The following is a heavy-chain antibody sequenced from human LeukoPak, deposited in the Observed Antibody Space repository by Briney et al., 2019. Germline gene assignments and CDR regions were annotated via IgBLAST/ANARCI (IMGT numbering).Heavy chain of an antibody. CDR3: ARGYRTGDMTIFAY. CDR1: GYIFNGYY. Sequence: ASVKVSCKTSGYIFNGYYIQWVRHAPGQALEWMGSINCDSGGTDYSHRFQGRVTMTRDRSITPVYMELSKLSFDDTAVYYCARGYRTGDMTIFAYWGQGTLVTVSS. V-gene: IGHV1-2*02. D-gene: IGHD7-27*01. CDR2: INCDSGGT. J-gene: IGHJ4*02.